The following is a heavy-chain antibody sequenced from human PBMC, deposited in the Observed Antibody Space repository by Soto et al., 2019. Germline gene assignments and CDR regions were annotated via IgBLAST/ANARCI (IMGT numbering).Heavy chain of an antibody. V-gene: IGHV1-24*01. Sequence: QVQLVQSGAEVKKPGASVKVSCKVSGHTLSELSMHWVRQAPGKGSEWMGGFDPEDGETISAQKFQGRVTMTEDTSTDSIYMELSSLRSEDTAVYYCAAGGTRWLHSPFDYWGQGTLVTISS. J-gene: IGHJ4*02. D-gene: IGHD1-1*01. CDR1: GHTLSELS. CDR3: AAGGTRWLHSPFDY. CDR2: FDPEDGET.